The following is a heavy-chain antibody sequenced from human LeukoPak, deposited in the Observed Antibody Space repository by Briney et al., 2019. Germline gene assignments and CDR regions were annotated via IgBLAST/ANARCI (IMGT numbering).Heavy chain of an antibody. CDR2: ISAYNGNT. CDR3: ARGPSFSDSLYYYYYYMDV. Sequence: ASVKVSCKASGYTFTSYGISWVRQAPGQGLEWMGWISAYNGNTNYAQKLQGRVTMTTDTSTSTAYMELRSLRDDDTAVYFCARGPSFSDSLYYYYYYMDVWAKGTAVTVSS. V-gene: IGHV1-18*01. J-gene: IGHJ6*03. D-gene: IGHD2-21*02. CDR1: GYTFTSYG.